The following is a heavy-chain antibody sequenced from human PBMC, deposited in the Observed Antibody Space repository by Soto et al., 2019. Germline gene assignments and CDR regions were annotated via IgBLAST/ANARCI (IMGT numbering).Heavy chain of an antibody. J-gene: IGHJ6*02. V-gene: IGHV4-30-4*01. CDR2: IYYSGST. CDR1: GGSISSGDYY. Sequence: QVQLQESGPGLVKPSQTLSLTCTVSGGSISSGDYYWSWIRQPPGKGLEWIGYIYYSGSTYYNPSLKSRVTISVDTSKNQFSLKLSSVTAADTAVYYCARVGRYQLLLFGMDVWGQGTTVTVSS. D-gene: IGHD2-2*01. CDR3: ARVGRYQLLLFGMDV.